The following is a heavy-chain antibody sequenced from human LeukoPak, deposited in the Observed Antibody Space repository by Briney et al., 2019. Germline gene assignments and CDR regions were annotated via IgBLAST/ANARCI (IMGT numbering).Heavy chain of an antibody. J-gene: IGHJ4*02. D-gene: IGHD3-22*01. CDR2: IKQDGSEI. CDR1: GFTFSNYW. V-gene: IGHV3-7*01. CDR3: ARMDSSGYTYFDY. Sequence: GGSLRLSCAASGFTFSNYWMSWVRQAPGKGLEWVANIKQDGSEIYYVDSVKGRFTISRDNAKNSQYLQMNTLRAEDTAVYFCARMDSSGYTYFDYWGQGTLVTVSS.